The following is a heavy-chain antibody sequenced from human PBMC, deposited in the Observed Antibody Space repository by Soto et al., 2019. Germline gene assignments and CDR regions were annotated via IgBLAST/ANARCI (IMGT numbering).Heavy chain of an antibody. J-gene: IGHJ5*02. V-gene: IGHV3-48*01. CDR2: ISSSSSTI. CDR3: ARDRGYNCFDL. Sequence: PGGSLSLSCAASGFTFSSYSMNWVRQAPGKGLEWVSYISSSSSTIYYADSVKGRFTISRDNAKNSLYLQMNGLRAEDTAVYYCARDRGYNCFDLWGQGTVVIVSS. CDR1: GFTFSSYS.